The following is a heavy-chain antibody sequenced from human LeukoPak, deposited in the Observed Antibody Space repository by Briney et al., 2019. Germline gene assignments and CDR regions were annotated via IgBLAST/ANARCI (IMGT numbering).Heavy chain of an antibody. CDR1: GFTFSRFG. CDR3: AKDGEG. CDR2: ISGSGGTT. Sequence: GGSLRLSCAASGFTFSRFGMHWVRQAPGKGLEWVSGISGSGGTTYYADSVKGRFTISRDNSKNTLYLQMNSLRAEDTAVYYCAKDGEGWGQGTLVTVSS. D-gene: IGHD2-21*01. V-gene: IGHV3-23*01. J-gene: IGHJ4*02.